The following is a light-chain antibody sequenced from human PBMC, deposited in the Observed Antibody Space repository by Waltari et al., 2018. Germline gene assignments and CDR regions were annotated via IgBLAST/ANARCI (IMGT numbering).Light chain of an antibody. CDR3: QQANSFPIT. V-gene: IGKV1-12*01. CDR1: QDIRNL. J-gene: IGKJ3*01. CDR2: ATS. Sequence: TCRASQDIRNLLAWYQQKPGKAPNLLIYATSILQTGVPSRFSGSGSGTEFTLTISSLQPEDFATYYCQQANSFPITFGPGTKVDIK.